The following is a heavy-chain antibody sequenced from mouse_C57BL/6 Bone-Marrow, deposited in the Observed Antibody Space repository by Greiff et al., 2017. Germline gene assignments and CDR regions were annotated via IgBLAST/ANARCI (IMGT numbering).Heavy chain of an antibody. D-gene: IGHD2-4*01. J-gene: IGHJ2*01. V-gene: IGHV1-64*01. CDR2: IHPNSGST. CDR3: ASAYYDYDFDY. Sequence: QVQLQQPGAELVKPGASVKLSCKASGYTFTSYWMHWVKQRPGQGLAWIGMIHPNSGSTNYNEKFKSKATLTVDKSSSTAYMQLSSLTSEDSAVYYCASAYYDYDFDYWGQGTTLTVSS. CDR1: GYTFTSYW.